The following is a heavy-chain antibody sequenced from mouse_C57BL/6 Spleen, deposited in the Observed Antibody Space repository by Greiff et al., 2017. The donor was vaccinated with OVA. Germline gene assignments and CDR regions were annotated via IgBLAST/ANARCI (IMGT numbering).Heavy chain of an antibody. CDR1: GYTFTSYW. Sequence: VQLQQPGAELVKPGASVKLSCKASGYTFTSYWMHWVKQRPGQGLEWIGMIHPNSGSTNYNEKFKSKATLTVDKSSSTAYMQLSSLTSEDSAVYYCARGSGSSRYFDVWGTGTTVTVSS. D-gene: IGHD1-1*01. J-gene: IGHJ1*03. CDR3: ARGSGSSRYFDV. CDR2: IHPNSGST. V-gene: IGHV1-64*01.